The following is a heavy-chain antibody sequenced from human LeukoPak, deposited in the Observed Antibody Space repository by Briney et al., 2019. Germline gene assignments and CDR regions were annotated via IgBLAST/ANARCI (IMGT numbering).Heavy chain of an antibody. J-gene: IGHJ4*02. CDR2: IYSDGTT. Sequence: PGGSLRLSCAASGFTVSSNFTSWVRQAPGKGLEWVSVIYSDGTTYYADSVKGRFTISRDNSKNTLFLQMNSLRAEDTAVYYCTSLDNSSWYGDWGQGTLVTVSS. V-gene: IGHV3-53*01. CDR1: GFTVSSNF. CDR3: TSLDNSSWYGD. D-gene: IGHD6-13*01.